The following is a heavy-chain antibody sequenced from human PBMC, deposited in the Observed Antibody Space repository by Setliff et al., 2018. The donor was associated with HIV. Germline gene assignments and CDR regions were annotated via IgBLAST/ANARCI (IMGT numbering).Heavy chain of an antibody. D-gene: IGHD6-13*01. V-gene: IGHV4-39*07. J-gene: IGHJ6*03. CDR3: AGGEVRSRYVSSRAPFYHYYYYMDV. CDR2: IYYSGST. CDR1: AGSIRSSTYY. Sequence: SETLSLTCTVSAGSIRSSTYYWAWIRQPPGKGLEWIGTIYYSGSTYYNPSLKSRVTISVDTSKNQISLKLTSVTAADTAVYYCAGGEVRSRYVSSRAPFYHYYYYMDVWGKGTTVTVSS.